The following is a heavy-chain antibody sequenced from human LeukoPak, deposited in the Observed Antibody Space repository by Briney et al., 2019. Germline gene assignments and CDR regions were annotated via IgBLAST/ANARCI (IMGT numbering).Heavy chain of an antibody. CDR3: ARFPLRYCSGGSCYSPYYYGMDV. D-gene: IGHD2-15*01. J-gene: IGHJ6*02. CDR2: INHSGST. V-gene: IGHV4-34*01. Sequence: PSETLSLTCAVYGGSFSGYYWSWIRQPPGKGLEWIGEINHSGSTNYNPSLKSRVTISVDTSKNQFSLKLSSVTAADTAVYYCARFPLRYCSGGSCYSPYYYGMDVWGQGTTVTVSS. CDR1: GGSFSGYY.